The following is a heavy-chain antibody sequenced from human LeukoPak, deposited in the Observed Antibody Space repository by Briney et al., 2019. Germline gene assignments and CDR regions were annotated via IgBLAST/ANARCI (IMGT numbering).Heavy chain of an antibody. D-gene: IGHD2-2*01. V-gene: IGHV3-21*01. CDR2: ISSSGSYI. CDR3: ARDINRGVVPNPGY. J-gene: IGHJ4*02. CDR1: GFTFSSYC. Sequence: PGGSLRLSCAASGFTFSSYCMNWVRQAPGKGLEWVSSISSSGSYIYYADSVKGRFTISRDNAKNSLYLQMNSRRAADTAVYYCARDINRGVVPNPGYWGQGTLVTVSS.